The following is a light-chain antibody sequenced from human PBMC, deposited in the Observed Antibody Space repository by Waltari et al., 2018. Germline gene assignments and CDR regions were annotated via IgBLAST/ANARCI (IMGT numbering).Light chain of an antibody. V-gene: IGLV1-36*01. J-gene: IGLJ3*02. Sequence: QSVLTQPPSVSGAPRQRVTISCSGRSSNIGHNSVNWYQQLPGKPPKLLIYYADLLAPGVSDRFSGSKSGTSASLAIAGLQSEDEAHYYCAAWDASLSSWLFGGGTKLTVL. CDR3: AAWDASLSSWL. CDR1: SSNIGHNS. CDR2: YAD.